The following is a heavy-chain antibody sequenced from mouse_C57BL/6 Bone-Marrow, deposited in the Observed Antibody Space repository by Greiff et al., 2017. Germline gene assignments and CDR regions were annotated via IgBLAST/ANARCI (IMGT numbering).Heavy chain of an antibody. CDR1: GYTFTSYW. Sequence: QVQLQQPGAELVKPGASVKLSCKASGYTFTSYWMQWVKQRPGQGLEWIGEIDPSDSYTNYNQKFKGKATLTVDTSSSTAYMQLSSLTSEDSAVYYCARSLLLLRFWFAYWGQGTLVTVSA. V-gene: IGHV1-50*01. J-gene: IGHJ3*01. D-gene: IGHD1-1*01. CDR2: IDPSDSYT. CDR3: ARSLLLLRFWFAY.